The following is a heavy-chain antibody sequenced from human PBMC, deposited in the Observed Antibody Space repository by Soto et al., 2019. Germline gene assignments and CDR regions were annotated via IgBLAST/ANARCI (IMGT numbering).Heavy chain of an antibody. CDR1: GFTVSSNY. CDR3: ARDDPQVLFLFRD. V-gene: IGHV3-53*01. Sequence: EVQLVESGGGLIQPGGSLRLSCAASGFTVSSNYMSWVRQAPGKGLEWVSVIYSGGSTYYADSVKGRFTISRDNSKNTLYLQMNSLRAEDTAVYYCARDDPQVLFLFRDWGQGTLVTVSS. D-gene: IGHD2-21*01. CDR2: IYSGGST. J-gene: IGHJ4*02.